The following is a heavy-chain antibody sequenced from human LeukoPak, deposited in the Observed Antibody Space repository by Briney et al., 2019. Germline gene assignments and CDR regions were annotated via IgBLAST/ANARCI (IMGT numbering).Heavy chain of an antibody. CDR3: ARLVIAAAGTKVDY. D-gene: IGHD6-13*01. CDR2: ISAYNGNT. V-gene: IGHV1-18*01. CDR1: GYTFTSYG. Sequence: GASVKVSCKASGYTFTSYGISWVRQAPGQGLEWMGWISAYNGNTNYAQKLQGRVTMTRNTSISTAYMELSSLRSEDTAAYYCARLVIAAAGTKVDYWGQGTLVTVSS. J-gene: IGHJ4*02.